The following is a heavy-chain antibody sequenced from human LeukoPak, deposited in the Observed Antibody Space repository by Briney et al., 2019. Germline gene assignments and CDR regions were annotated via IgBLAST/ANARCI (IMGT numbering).Heavy chain of an antibody. CDR3: AREGRAFDI. J-gene: IGHJ3*02. Sequence: TGGSLRLSCAASGFTFSNYDMNWVRQAPGKGLEWVSYISSSGSTIYYADSVKGRFTISRDNSKNTLYLQMNSLRAEDTAVYYCAREGRAFDIWGQGTMVTVSS. CDR2: ISSSGSTI. V-gene: IGHV3-48*01. CDR1: GFTFSNYD. D-gene: IGHD2-15*01.